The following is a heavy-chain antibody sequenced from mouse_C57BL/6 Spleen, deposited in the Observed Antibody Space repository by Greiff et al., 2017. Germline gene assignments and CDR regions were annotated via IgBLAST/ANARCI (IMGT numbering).Heavy chain of an antibody. V-gene: IGHV1-81*01. Sequence: QVQLKQSGAELARPGASVTLSCKASGYTFTSYGISWVKQRTGQGLEWIGEIYPRSGNTYYNAKFKGKATLTADKSSSTAYMELRSLTSEDSAVYFCARFYYYGSSYGLAWFAYWGQGTLVTVSA. D-gene: IGHD1-1*01. CDR2: IYPRSGNT. CDR3: ARFYYYGSSYGLAWFAY. J-gene: IGHJ3*01. CDR1: GYTFTSYG.